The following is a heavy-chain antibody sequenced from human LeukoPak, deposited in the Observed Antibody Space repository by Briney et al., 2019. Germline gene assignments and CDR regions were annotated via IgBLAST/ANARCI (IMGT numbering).Heavy chain of an antibody. V-gene: IGHV4-59*12. D-gene: IGHD6-13*01. CDR3: ATAHSSSWYYFQH. CDR1: GGSISSYY. J-gene: IGHJ1*01. CDR2: IYYSGST. Sequence: PSETLSLTCTVSGGSISSYYWSWIRQPPGKGREGIGYIYYSGSTNYNPSLKSRVTISVDTSKNQFSLKLSSVTAADTAVYYCATAHSSSWYYFQHWGQGTLVTVSS.